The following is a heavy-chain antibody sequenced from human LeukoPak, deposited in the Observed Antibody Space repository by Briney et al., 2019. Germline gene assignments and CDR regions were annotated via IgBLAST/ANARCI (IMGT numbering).Heavy chain of an antibody. J-gene: IGHJ3*02. V-gene: IGHV3-23*01. CDR2: ISGSGGST. D-gene: IGHD6-13*01. CDR3: AKVNGSSWHVGHHAFDI. Sequence: GGSLRLSCEASGINFISHTMSWVRQAPGKGLEWVSAISGSGGSTYYADSVKGRFTISRDNSKNMLYLQMNSLRAEDTAVYYCAKVNGSSWHVGHHAFDIWGQGTMVTVSS. CDR1: GINFISHT.